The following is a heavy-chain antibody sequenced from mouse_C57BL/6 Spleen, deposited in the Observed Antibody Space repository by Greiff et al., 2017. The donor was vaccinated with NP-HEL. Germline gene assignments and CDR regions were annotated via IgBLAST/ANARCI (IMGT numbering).Heavy chain of an antibody. CDR3: AKDSSGLDY. V-gene: IGHV1-26*01. CDR1: GYTFTDYY. Sequence: VQLQQSGPELVKPGASVKISCKASGYTFTDYYMNWVKQSHGKSLEWIGDINPNNGGTSYNQKFKGKATLTVDKSSSTAYMELRSLTSEDSAVYYCAKDSSGLDYWGQGTTLTVSS. CDR2: INPNNGGT. J-gene: IGHJ2*01. D-gene: IGHD3-2*02.